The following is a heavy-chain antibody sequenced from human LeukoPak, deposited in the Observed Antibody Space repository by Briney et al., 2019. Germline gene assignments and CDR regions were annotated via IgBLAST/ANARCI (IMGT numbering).Heavy chain of an antibody. Sequence: SETLSLTCAVYGESFSGFYWSWIRQPPGKGLEYIGEINHSGSTNYNPSLKSRVTISVDTSKNQFSLKLSSVTAADTAVYYCARGKRITMIVVVITTRIHAFDIWGQGTMVTVSS. CDR2: INHSGST. J-gene: IGHJ3*02. D-gene: IGHD3-22*01. V-gene: IGHV4-34*01. CDR1: GESFSGFY. CDR3: ARGKRITMIVVVITTRIHAFDI.